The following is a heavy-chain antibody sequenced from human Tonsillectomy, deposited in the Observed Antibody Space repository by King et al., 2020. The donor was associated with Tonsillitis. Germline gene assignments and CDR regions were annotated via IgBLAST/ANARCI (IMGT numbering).Heavy chain of an antibody. J-gene: IGHJ6*02. CDR1: GYTFTSYY. Sequence: VQLVESGAEVKKPGASVKVSCKASGYTFTSYYIHWVRQAPGQGLEWMGIINPSSGSTSYAQKFQGRVTMTRDTSTSTVYMELSSLRSEDTAVYYCARDNDCRGGGCYSDTLYYFGMVVWGQGTTVTVSS. CDR3: ARDNDCRGGGCYSDTLYYFGMVV. CDR2: INPSSGST. D-gene: IGHD2-15*01. V-gene: IGHV1-46*03.